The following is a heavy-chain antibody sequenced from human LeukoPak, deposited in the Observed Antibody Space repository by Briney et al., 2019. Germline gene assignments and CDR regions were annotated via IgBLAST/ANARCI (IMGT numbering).Heavy chain of an antibody. D-gene: IGHD2-2*01. CDR3: ARWGPSKTSDY. J-gene: IGHJ4*02. CDR1: AFTFSSNG. Sequence: GGSLRLSCAASAFTFSSNGMHWVRQAPGKGLEWVAVIWYDGSNKYYVDSVKGRFTISRDNSKNTLSLQMNSLRAEDTGVYYCARWGPSKTSDYWGQGTLVTVSS. CDR2: IWYDGSNK. V-gene: IGHV3-33*01.